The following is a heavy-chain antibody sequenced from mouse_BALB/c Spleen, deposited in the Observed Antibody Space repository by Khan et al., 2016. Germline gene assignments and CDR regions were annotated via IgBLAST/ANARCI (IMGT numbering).Heavy chain of an antibody. J-gene: IGHJ4*01. CDR3: ARGAYAMDY. CDR1: GYTFTSYV. Sequence: VRLQQSGPELVKPGASVKMSCKASGYTFTSYVMHWVKQKPGQGLEWIGYINPYNDGTKYNEKFKGTATMTSDKSSSPAYLQLSSLTSEDSAMYYAARGAYAMDYWGQGTSVTVSS. CDR2: INPYNDGT. V-gene: IGHV1S136*01.